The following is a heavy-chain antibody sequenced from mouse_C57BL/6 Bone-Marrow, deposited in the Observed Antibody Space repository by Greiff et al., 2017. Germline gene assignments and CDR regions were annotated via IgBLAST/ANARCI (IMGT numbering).Heavy chain of an antibody. CDR2: ISYDGSN. J-gene: IGHJ1*01. Sequence: VQLKQSGPGLVKPSQSLSLTCSVTGYSITSGYYWNWIRQFPGNKLEWMGYISYDGSNNYNPSLKNRISITRDTSKNQFFLKLNAVTTEDTATYYCARDLGTATWYFDVWGAGTTVTGSS. V-gene: IGHV3-6*02. D-gene: IGHD1-2*01. CDR3: ARDLGTATWYFDV. CDR1: GYSITSGYY.